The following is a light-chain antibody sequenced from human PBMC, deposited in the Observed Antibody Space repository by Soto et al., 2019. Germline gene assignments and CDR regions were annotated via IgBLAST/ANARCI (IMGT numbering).Light chain of an antibody. Sequence: QSVLTQAASVSGSPGQSITISCTGTSSDVGAYNYLSWYQHHPGKAPKLMIYGVSNRPSGVSNRFSGSKSGNTASLTISGLQAEDEADYYCTSYTTSSTVVFGGGTKLTVL. CDR2: GVS. J-gene: IGLJ2*01. V-gene: IGLV2-14*01. CDR1: SSDVGAYNY. CDR3: TSYTTSSTVV.